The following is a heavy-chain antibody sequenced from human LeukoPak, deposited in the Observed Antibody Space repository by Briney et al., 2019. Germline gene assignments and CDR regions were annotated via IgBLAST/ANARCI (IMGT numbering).Heavy chain of an antibody. V-gene: IGHV1-8*01. CDR1: GYTFTSYD. CDR2: MNPNSGNT. Sequence: GASVKVSCKAPGYTFTSYDINWVRQATGQGLEWMGWMNPNSGNTGYAQKFQGRVTMTRNTSISTAYMELSSLRSEDTAVYYCASRYYDFWSGYGDSYGMDVWGQGTTVTVSS. D-gene: IGHD3-3*01. J-gene: IGHJ6*02. CDR3: ASRYYDFWSGYGDSYGMDV.